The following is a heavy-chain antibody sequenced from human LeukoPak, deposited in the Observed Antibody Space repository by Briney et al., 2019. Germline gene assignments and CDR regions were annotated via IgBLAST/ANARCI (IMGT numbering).Heavy chain of an antibody. V-gene: IGHV3-7*04. CDR3: AKDLWFGEYPFDY. D-gene: IGHD3-10*01. J-gene: IGHJ4*02. CDR1: ASSFSSNW. CDR2: IKPEGSEN. Sequence: RRSLSPSRAVSASSFSSNWIRCVRHPPRKGLEWVANIKPEGSENYYVDSVKGRFTISRGKAKISLYLQMNSLRAEDTAVYYCAKDLWFGEYPFDYWGQGTLVTVSS.